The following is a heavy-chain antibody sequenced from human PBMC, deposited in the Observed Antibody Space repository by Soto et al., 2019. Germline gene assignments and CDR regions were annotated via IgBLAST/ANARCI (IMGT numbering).Heavy chain of an antibody. V-gene: IGHV4-34*01. Sequence: QVQLQQWGAGLLKPSETLSLTCAVYGGFLSGYQWSWIRQTPGKGLEWIGEINDSGNINYNPSLKSRVTILLATPRKTISLKLSAVTAAASAVYYCARGLILWFGELSRRGGYYYYMDVWGKGTTVAVSS. CDR3: ARGLILWFGELSRRGGYYYYMDV. J-gene: IGHJ6*03. CDR1: GGFLSGYQ. CDR2: INDSGNI. D-gene: IGHD3-10*01.